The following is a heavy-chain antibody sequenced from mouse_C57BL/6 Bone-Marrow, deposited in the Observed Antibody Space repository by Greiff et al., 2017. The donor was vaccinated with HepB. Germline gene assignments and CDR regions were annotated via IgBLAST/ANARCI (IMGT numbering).Heavy chain of an antibody. CDR3: ARGYYYGSSHWYFDV. J-gene: IGHJ1*03. V-gene: IGHV3-4*01. D-gene: IGHD1-1*01. Sequence: EVKLVESGPALVKPSQTVSLTCTVTGYSITNGNHWWNWIRQVSGSKLEWIGYISSSGSTDSNPSLKSRISITRDTSKNQLFLQLNSVTTEDIATYYCARGYYYGSSHWYFDVWGTGTTVTVSS. CDR1: GYSITNGNHW. CDR2: ISSSGST.